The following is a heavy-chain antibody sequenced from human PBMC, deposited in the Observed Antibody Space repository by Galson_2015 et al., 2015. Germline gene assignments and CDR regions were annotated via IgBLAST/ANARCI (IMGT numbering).Heavy chain of an antibody. Sequence: QSGAEVKKPGESLKISCKGSGYSFTSYWIGWVRQMPGKGLEWMGIIYPGDSDTRYSPSFQGQVTISADKSISTAYLQWSSLKASDAAMYYCASSGVRRGSHLCMDVWGQGTTVTVSS. D-gene: IGHD1-26*01. CDR3: ASSGVRRGSHLCMDV. CDR2: IYPGDSDT. J-gene: IGHJ6*02. V-gene: IGHV5-51*01. CDR1: GYSFTSYW.